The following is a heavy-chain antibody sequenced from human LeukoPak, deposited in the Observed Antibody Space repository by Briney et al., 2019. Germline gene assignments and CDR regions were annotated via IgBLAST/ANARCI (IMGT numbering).Heavy chain of an antibody. Sequence: GGSLRLSCAASGFTFSSYSMNWVRQAPGKGLEWVSSISSSSSYIYYADSVKGRFTISRVNAKNSLYLQMNSLRAEDTAVYYCAGGPELQLWLYDYWGQGTLVTVSS. CDR3: AGGPELQLWLYDY. CDR2: ISSSSSYI. J-gene: IGHJ4*02. V-gene: IGHV3-21*01. CDR1: GFTFSSYS. D-gene: IGHD5-18*01.